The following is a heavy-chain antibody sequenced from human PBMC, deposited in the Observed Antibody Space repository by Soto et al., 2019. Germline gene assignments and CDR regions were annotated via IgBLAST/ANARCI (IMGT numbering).Heavy chain of an antibody. CDR3: ARQRPTDGRWEFANYYGMDV. V-gene: IGHV4-30-4*01. CDR2: IYYSGST. J-gene: IGHJ6*02. Sequence: TSETLSLTCTVSGGSISNGDYYWSWIRQPPGKDLEWIGYIYYSGSTYYNPSLKSRVTISVDTSKNQFSLKLSSVTAADTAVYYCARQRPTDGRWEFANYYGMDVWGQGTPVTVSS. D-gene: IGHD1-26*01. CDR1: GGSISNGDYY.